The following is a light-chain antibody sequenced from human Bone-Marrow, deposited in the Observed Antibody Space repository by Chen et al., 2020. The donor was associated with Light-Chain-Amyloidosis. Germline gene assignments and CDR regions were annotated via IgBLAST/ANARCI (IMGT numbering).Light chain of an antibody. CDR2: DAS. V-gene: IGKV1-33*01. CDR3: QQYDLGFT. Sequence: DSQMIQSPSSLSASVGDRVTITCQASEDISKFLNWYQQKPGQAPKLLIYDASILQIGVPSRFSGSGSGTDFTFTISSLQPEDIATYYCQQYDLGFTFGPGTKVDI. J-gene: IGKJ3*01. CDR1: EDISKF.